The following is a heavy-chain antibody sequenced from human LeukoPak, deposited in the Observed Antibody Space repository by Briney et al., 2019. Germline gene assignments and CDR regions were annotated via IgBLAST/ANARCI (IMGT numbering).Heavy chain of an antibody. CDR3: AKDIVPDSGWDLDY. J-gene: IGHJ4*02. V-gene: IGHV3-23*05. Sequence: GGSLRLSCVASGLTFSTYSMTWVRQRPGKGLEWVASIYNSGTKIFYADSVKGRFDISRDNSNNVLFLQMDSLRAGDWAIYYCAKDIVPDSGWDLDYWGRGTLVTVSS. CDR2: IYNSGTKI. CDR1: GLTFSTYS. D-gene: IGHD6-19*01.